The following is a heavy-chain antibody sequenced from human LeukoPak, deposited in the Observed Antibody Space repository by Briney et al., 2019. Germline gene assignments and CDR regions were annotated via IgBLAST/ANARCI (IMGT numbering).Heavy chain of an antibody. CDR3: ARTGDGYNSNYFDY. CDR1: GFTFSSYS. J-gene: IGHJ4*02. Sequence: GGSLRLSCAASGFTFSSYSMNWVRQAPGKGLEWVSVIYSGGSTYYADSVKGRFTISRDNSKNTLYLQMNSLRAEDTAVYYCARTGDGYNSNYFDYWGQGTLVTVSS. CDR2: IYSGGST. D-gene: IGHD5-24*01. V-gene: IGHV3-66*01.